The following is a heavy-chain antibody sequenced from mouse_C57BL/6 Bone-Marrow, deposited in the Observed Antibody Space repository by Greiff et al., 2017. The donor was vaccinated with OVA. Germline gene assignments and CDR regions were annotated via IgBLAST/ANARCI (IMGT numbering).Heavy chain of an antibody. CDR3: ARPRGY. CDR2: INPNNGGT. CDR1: GYTFTDYY. V-gene: IGHV1-26*01. Sequence: EVMLVESGPELVKPGASVKISCKASGYTFTDYYMNWVKQSHGKSLEWIGDINPNNGGTSYNQKFKGKATLTVDKSSSTAYMELRSLTSEDSAVYYCARPRGYWGQGTTLTVSS. J-gene: IGHJ2*01.